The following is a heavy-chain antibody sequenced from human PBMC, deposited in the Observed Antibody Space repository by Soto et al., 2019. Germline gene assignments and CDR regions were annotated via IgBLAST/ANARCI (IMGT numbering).Heavy chain of an antibody. CDR1: GFTFSSYG. D-gene: IGHD3-16*01. CDR2: IWYDGSNK. Sequence: GGSLRLSCAASGFTFSSYGMHLVRQAPGKGLEWVAVIWYDGSNKYYADSVKGRFTISRDNSKNTLYLQMNSLSAEDTAVYYCARALRGGLPMKNLDDWGQGTLVTVSS. J-gene: IGHJ4*02. V-gene: IGHV3-33*01. CDR3: ARALRGGLPMKNLDD.